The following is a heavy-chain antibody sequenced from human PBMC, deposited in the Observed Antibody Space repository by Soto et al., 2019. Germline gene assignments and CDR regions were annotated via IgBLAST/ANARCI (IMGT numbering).Heavy chain of an antibody. J-gene: IGHJ6*02. CDR2: INHGGTT. V-gene: IGHV4-34*01. CDR1: GGSFSGYY. D-gene: IGHD4-4*01. Sequence: SETLSLTCAVYGGSFSGYYWSWIRQPPGQGLEWIGEINHGGTTKYNPSLKSRVTMSVDTSKTQFSLKLTSVTAADTAVYYCARVGSKSFYYATDVWGQGTTVTVSS. CDR3: ARVGSKSFYYATDV.